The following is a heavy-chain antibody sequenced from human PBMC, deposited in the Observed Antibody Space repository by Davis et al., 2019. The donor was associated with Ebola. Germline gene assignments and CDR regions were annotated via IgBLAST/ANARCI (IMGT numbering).Heavy chain of an antibody. V-gene: IGHV3-30*02. D-gene: IGHD3-22*01. CDR3: AKDRVYDSSGQPYYYYYGMDV. J-gene: IGHJ6*02. CDR2: IRYDGSNK. Sequence: GGSLRLSCAASGFTFSSYSMNWVRQAPGKGLEWVAFIRYDGSNKYYADSVKGRFTISRDNSKNTLYLQMNSLRAEDTAVYYCAKDRVYDSSGQPYYYYYGMDVWGQGTTVTVSS. CDR1: GFTFSSYS.